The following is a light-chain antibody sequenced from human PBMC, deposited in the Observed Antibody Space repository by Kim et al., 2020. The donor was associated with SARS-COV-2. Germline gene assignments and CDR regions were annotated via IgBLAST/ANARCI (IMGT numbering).Light chain of an antibody. V-gene: IGKV1-12*01. CDR3: QQANSFPPT. J-gene: IGKJ4*01. CDR1: QGFSNF. CDR2: AAS. Sequence: SESVGDRVSIACRASQGFSNFLAWYQQKPGKAPKLLIYAASSLPSGVPSRFSGSGSGTDFTLTISSLQPEDFATYHCQQANSFPPTFGGGTKLEI.